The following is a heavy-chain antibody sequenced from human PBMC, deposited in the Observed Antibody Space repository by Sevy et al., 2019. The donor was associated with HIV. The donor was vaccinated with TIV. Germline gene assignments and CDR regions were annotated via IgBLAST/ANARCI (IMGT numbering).Heavy chain of an antibody. J-gene: IGHJ1*01. CDR3: AKDLPCTSCYGYFQH. D-gene: IGHD2-2*01. CDR1: GFTFSSYG. Sequence: GGSLRLSCAASGFTFSSYGMHWVRQAPGKGLEWVAFIRYDGSNKYYAVSVKGRFTISRDNSKNTLYLQMNSLRAEDTAVYYCAKDLPCTSCYGYFQHWGQCTLVTVSS. CDR2: IRYDGSNK. V-gene: IGHV3-30*02.